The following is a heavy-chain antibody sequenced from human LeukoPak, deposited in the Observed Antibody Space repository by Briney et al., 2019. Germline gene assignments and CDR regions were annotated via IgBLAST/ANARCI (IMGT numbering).Heavy chain of an antibody. V-gene: IGHV4-4*07. J-gene: IGHJ4*02. D-gene: IGHD1-26*01. CDR2: ISSTGST. CDR1: GGSFSSFP. CDR3: ARSTVGNTYFDS. Sequence: SETLSLTCSVAGGSFSSFPWNWIRQPAGEGLEWMGRISSTGSTIYNPSLQSRVTMSLDTFKNQVSLRLSSVTAADTAVYFCARSTVGNTYFDSWGQGALVTVSS.